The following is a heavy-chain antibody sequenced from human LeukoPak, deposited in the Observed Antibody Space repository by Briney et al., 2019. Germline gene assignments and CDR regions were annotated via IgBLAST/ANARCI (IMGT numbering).Heavy chain of an antibody. V-gene: IGHV3-30*02. J-gene: IGHJ4*02. CDR1: GFTFSSYG. CDR3: AKDPTRNTVTSPTVFDY. CDR2: IRYDGSNK. Sequence: GGSLRLSCAASGFTFSSYGMHWVRQAPGKGLEWVAFIRYDGSNKYYADSVKGRFTISRDNSKNTLYLQMNSLRAEDTAVYYCAKDPTRNTVTSPTVFDYWGQGTLVTVSS. D-gene: IGHD4-17*01.